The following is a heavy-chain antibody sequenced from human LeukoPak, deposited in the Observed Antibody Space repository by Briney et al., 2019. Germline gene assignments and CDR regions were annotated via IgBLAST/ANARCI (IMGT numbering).Heavy chain of an antibody. CDR1: GGSISSSRYY. CDR2: INHSGST. D-gene: IGHD5-12*01. Sequence: PSETLSLTCTVSGGSISSSRYYWGWIRQPPGKGLEWIGEINHSGSTNYNPSLKSRVTISVDTSKNQFSLKLSSVTAADTAVYYCARTNIVATIAAFDIWGQGTMVTVSS. J-gene: IGHJ3*02. CDR3: ARTNIVATIAAFDI. V-gene: IGHV4-39*01.